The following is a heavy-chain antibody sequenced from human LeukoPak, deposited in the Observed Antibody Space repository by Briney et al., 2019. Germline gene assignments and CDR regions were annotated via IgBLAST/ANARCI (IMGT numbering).Heavy chain of an antibody. D-gene: IGHD2-2*01. Sequence: GGSLRLSCAASGFTFSSYALHWVRQAPGKGLEWVAVISYDGSNKYYADSVKGQFTISRDNSGNTVYLQMNSLRAEDTAVYYCASSPSADCSTTTNCYGWDRWGQGTQVTVSS. CDR1: GFTFSSYA. CDR2: ISYDGSNK. CDR3: ASSPSADCSTTTNCYGWDR. V-gene: IGHV3-30-3*01. J-gene: IGHJ5*02.